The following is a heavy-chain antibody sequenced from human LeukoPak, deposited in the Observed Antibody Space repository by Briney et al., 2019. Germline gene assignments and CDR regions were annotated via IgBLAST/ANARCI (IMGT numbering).Heavy chain of an antibody. V-gene: IGHV3-15*01. CDR2: IRTKTEGGAT. CDR1: GFTVSDFW. J-gene: IGHJ5*02. Sequence: PGGSLRLSCAASGFTVSDFWMIWVRQAPGRGLEWVGHIRTKTEGGATQFAAPVKGRFTISRDDSKNTVYLQMDSLQTEDTAVYYCVKKWFDPWGQGALVTVSS. CDR3: VKKWFDP.